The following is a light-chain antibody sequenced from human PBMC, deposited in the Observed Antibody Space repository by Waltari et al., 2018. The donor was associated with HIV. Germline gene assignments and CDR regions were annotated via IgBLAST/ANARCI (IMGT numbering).Light chain of an antibody. CDR3: VLYVRSGRV. Sequence: GVTQEPSLSLSPGTAFPLTCGVNSGSVPTTYYPSWYELTPGQAQRCLVYKTEGRDPGVPDRVSGSIVENRAAITITAAHADDDSFYYCVLYVRSGRVFGGGTKLTAL. CDR2: KTE. J-gene: IGLJ2*01. V-gene: IGLV8-61*01. CDR1: SGSVPTTYY.